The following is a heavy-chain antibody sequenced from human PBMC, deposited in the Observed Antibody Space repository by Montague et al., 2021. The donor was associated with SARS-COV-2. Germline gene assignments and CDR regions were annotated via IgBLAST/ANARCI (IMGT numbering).Heavy chain of an antibody. D-gene: IGHD3-10*01. J-gene: IGHJ3*02. CDR1: GFTFSSDE. CDR2: ISSSVRTI. CDR3: ASRGLFTMVRDALAI. V-gene: IGHV3-48*03. Sequence: SLRLSCAASGFTFSSDEMNWVRQAPGKGLEWVSYISSSVRTIYYADSVKGRFTISRDNAKNSLYLQMNRLRAEDTSVYYCASRGLFTMVRDALAIWGQGTIIPVSS.